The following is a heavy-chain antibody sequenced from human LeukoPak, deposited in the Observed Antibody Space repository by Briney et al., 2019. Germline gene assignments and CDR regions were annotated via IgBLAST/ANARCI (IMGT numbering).Heavy chain of an antibody. V-gene: IGHV4-4*07. D-gene: IGHD2-15*01. J-gene: IGHJ4*02. Sequence: SETLSLTCTVSGGSISSYYWSWIRQPAGKGLEWIGRIYTSGSTNYNPSLKSRVTMSVDTSKNQFSLKLSSVTAADTAVYYCARQIPATANHYFDYWGQGTLVTVSS. CDR1: GGSISSYY. CDR2: IYTSGST. CDR3: ARQIPATANHYFDY.